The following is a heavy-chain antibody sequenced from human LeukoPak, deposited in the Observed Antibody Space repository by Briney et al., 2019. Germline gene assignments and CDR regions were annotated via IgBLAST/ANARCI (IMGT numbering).Heavy chain of an antibody. V-gene: IGHV3-30*18. D-gene: IGHD6-13*01. Sequence: GRSLRLSCAASGFTFSSYGMHWVRQAPGKGLEWVAVISYDGSNKYYADSVKGRFTISRDNSKNTLYLQMNSLRAEDTAVYYCAKDGTQQLVYYFDYWGQGTLVTVSS. J-gene: IGHJ4*02. CDR1: GFTFSSYG. CDR2: ISYDGSNK. CDR3: AKDGTQQLVYYFDY.